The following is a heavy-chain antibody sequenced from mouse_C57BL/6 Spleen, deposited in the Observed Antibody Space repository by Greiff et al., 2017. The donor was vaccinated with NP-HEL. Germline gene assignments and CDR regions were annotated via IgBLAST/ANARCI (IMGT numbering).Heavy chain of an antibody. J-gene: IGHJ3*01. CDR3: ARGLEAWFAY. D-gene: IGHD2-10*02. CDR1: GYSITSGYY. Sequence: EVKLQESGPGLVKPSQSLSLTCSVTGYSITSGYYWNWIRQFPGNKLEWMGYISYDGSNNYNPSLKNRISITRDTSKNQFFLKLNSVTTEDTATYYCARGLEAWFAYWGQGTLVTVSA. V-gene: IGHV3-6*01. CDR2: ISYDGSN.